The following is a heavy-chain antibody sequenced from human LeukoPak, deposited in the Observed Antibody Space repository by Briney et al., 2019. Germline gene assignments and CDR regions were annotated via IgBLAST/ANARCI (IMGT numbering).Heavy chain of an antibody. CDR3: ASAGDTSDYFYFSAFDI. J-gene: IGHJ3*02. CDR2: IYPGDSDT. V-gene: IGHV5-51*01. D-gene: IGHD3-22*01. Sequence: GESLKISCQGSGYSFTNSWIGWVRQMPGKGLEWTGIIYPGDSDTTYSPSFQGQVTISADKSTSTAYLQWSSLKASDTAMYYCASAGDTSDYFYFSAFDIWGQGTMVTVSS. CDR1: GYSFTNSW.